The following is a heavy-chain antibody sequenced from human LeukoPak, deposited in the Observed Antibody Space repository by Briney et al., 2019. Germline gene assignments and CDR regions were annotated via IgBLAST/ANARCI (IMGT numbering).Heavy chain of an antibody. D-gene: IGHD6-13*01. CDR3: ARKARAAAGTGHPSWFDP. V-gene: IGHV4-39*07. CDR2: IYYSGST. Sequence: SETLSLTCTVSGGSISSSSYYWGWIRQPPGKGLEWIGSIYYSGSTYYNPSLKSRVTISVDTSKNQFSLKLSSVTAADTAVYYCARKARAAAGTGHPSWFDPWGQGTLVTVSS. CDR1: GGSISSSSYY. J-gene: IGHJ5*02.